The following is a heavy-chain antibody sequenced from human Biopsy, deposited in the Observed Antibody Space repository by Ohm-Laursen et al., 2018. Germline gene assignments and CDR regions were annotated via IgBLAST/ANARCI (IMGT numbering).Heavy chain of an antibody. D-gene: IGHD3-22*01. Sequence: AAVKVSCQASGGTFTNHAVGWVRQAPGQGLEWVGSSIPLFNTANYEDKFQGRVTLTADKSTTTAYMELSSLRSEDTAIYYCARFPLGAYDDSGSYRAVEHWYFDLWGRGTLVTVSS. CDR1: GGTFTNHA. CDR3: ARFPLGAYDDSGSYRAVEHWYFDL. J-gene: IGHJ2*01. V-gene: IGHV1-69*06. CDR2: SIPLFNTA.